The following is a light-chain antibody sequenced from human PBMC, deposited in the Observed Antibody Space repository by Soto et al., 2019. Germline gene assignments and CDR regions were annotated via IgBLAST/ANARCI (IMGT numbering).Light chain of an antibody. CDR3: QQYSSYYT. CDR1: QSIGSW. V-gene: IGKV1-5*03. CDR2: KAS. J-gene: IGKJ2*01. Sequence: DIQMTQSPSTLSASVGHRVTITCRASQSIGSWLAWYQQKPRKAPKLLIYKASNLETRVPSRFSGSGFGTEFTLTINGLQPDDFATYYCQQYSSYYTFGQGTKVDIK.